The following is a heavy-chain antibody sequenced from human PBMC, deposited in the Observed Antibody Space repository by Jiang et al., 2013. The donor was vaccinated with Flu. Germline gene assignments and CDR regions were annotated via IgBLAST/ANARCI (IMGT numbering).Heavy chain of an antibody. D-gene: IGHD1-26*01. CDR3: ARHENPAATLFDP. CDR1: GGSIFRSSFY. V-gene: IGHV4-39*01. CDR2: VFFTGST. Sequence: LLKPSETLSLTCAVSGGSIFRSSFYWAWIRQPPGKGLEWIGNVFFTGSTYYNPSLRSRVIISVDTSRNQFSLKLSSVTAADTAVYYCARHENPAATLFDPWGQGTLVTVSS. J-gene: IGHJ5*02.